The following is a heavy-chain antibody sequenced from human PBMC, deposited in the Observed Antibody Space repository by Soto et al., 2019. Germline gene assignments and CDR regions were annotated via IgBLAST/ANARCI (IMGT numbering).Heavy chain of an antibody. D-gene: IGHD2-21*01. Sequence: PSETLSLTCTVSGGSISSGGYYWSWIRQHPGKGLEWIGEINHRGSINYNPSLKSRVTMSVDTSKNQFSLTLNSVTAADTATYYCARGGISHWAYFYYMDVWDRGTTVTVSS. CDR2: INHRGSI. CDR3: ARGGISHWAYFYYMDV. J-gene: IGHJ6*03. CDR1: GGSISSGGYY. V-gene: IGHV4-61*08.